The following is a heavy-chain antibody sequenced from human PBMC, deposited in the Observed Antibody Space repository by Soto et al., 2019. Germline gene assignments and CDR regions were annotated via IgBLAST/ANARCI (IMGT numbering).Heavy chain of an antibody. CDR3: IKDAPNGSIDD. J-gene: IGHJ4*02. CDR1: GFRFEQFV. CDR2: VSPTGDTV. V-gene: IGHV3-9*01. D-gene: IGHD3-10*01. Sequence: VQVVASGGGLVQPGGSLRLSCAVSGFRFEQFVMHWVRQSPGKGLECVSTVSPTGDTVAYVDSVEGRFTVSRDNAKSSLYLQMNSVKGDDTAFYYCIKDAPNGSIDDWGQGTLVTVSS.